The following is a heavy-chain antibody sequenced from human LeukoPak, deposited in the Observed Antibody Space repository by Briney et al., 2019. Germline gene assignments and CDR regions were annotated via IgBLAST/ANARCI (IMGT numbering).Heavy chain of an antibody. CDR1: GFTFSNYW. J-gene: IGHJ4*02. V-gene: IGHV3-7*01. Sequence: GGSLRLSCAASGFTFSNYWMSWVRQAPGKGLEWVAIIKQDGSEKYSVDSVKGRFIISRDNAKNSLYLQMNRLRAEDTAVYYCACHQGIAAAVDYWGQGTLVTVSS. CDR3: ACHQGIAAAVDY. CDR2: IKQDGSEK. D-gene: IGHD6-13*01.